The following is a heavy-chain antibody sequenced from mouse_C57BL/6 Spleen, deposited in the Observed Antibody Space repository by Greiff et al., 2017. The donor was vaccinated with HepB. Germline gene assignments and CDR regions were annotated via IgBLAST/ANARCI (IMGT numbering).Heavy chain of an antibody. CDR1: GYTFTSYW. V-gene: IGHV1-50*01. D-gene: IGHD2-5*01. CDR2: IDPADSYT. CDR3: ANDYSSNGGDFDY. J-gene: IGHJ2*01. Sequence: VQLQQSGAELVKPGASVKLSCKASGYTFTSYWMPWVKQRPGQGLEWIGEIDPADSYTNYNHKFKGKATLTVDTSSSTAYMQLSSLTSEDSAVYYSANDYSSNGGDFDYWGQGTTLTVSS.